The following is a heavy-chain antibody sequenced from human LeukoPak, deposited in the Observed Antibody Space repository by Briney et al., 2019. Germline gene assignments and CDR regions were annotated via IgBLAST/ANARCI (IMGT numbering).Heavy chain of an antibody. V-gene: IGHV4-59*01. CDR1: GGSINNYY. D-gene: IGHD1-26*01. CDR3: ARGGIVGATSPFDY. Sequence: SETLSLTCSVSGGSINNYYWSWIRQPPGKGLEWIGYIYYSGSTNYNPSLKSRVTISVDTSKSQFSLKLSSVTAADTAVYYCARGGIVGATSPFDYWGQGTLVTVSS. CDR2: IYYSGST. J-gene: IGHJ4*02.